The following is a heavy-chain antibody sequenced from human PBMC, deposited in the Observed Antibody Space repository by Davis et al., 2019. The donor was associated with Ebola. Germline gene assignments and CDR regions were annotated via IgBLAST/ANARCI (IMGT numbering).Heavy chain of an antibody. V-gene: IGHV3-21*01. Sequence: GSLKISCAASGFTFSSYSMNWVRQAPGKGLEWVSSISSSSSYIYYADSVKGRFTISRDNAKNSLYLQMNSLRAEDTAVYYCARDLNPAYYDFWSGYLWFDPWGREPWSPSPQ. J-gene: IGHJ5*02. CDR1: GFTFSSYS. CDR2: ISSSSSYI. D-gene: IGHD3-3*01. CDR3: ARDLNPAYYDFWSGYLWFDP.